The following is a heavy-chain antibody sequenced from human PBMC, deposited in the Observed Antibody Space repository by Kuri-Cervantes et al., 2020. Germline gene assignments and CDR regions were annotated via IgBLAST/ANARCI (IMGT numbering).Heavy chain of an antibody. Sequence: GESLKISCAASGFSFSDFNMNWVRQAPRKGLEWVSSITRTSGLRSYADSVKGRFTISRDNAKNSLYLDMNSLGDEDTAVYYCAKAISGYSLLDLWGQGTLVTVSS. J-gene: IGHJ4*02. CDR1: GFSFSDFN. CDR2: ITRTSGLR. V-gene: IGHV3-21*03. CDR3: AKAISGYSLLDL. D-gene: IGHD3-22*01.